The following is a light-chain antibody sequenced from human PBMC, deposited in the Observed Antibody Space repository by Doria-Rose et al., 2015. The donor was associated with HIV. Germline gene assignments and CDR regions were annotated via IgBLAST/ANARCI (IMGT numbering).Light chain of an antibody. CDR1: QSTGSS. J-gene: IGKJ4*01. CDR2: AAS. V-gene: IGKV1-39*01. Sequence: DIRVTQSPSSLSASVGDRVTITCRASQSTGSSLNWYQQKPGKAPKLLIYAASSLHNGVPSRFSGSGSGTDFTLTISSLQPEDFATYFCQQSYSTPLTFGGGTKVEIK. CDR3: QQSYSTPLT.